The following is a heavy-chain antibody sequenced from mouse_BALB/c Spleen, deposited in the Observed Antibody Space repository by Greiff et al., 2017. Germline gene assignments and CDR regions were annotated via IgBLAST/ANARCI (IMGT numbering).Heavy chain of an antibody. CDR3: ERSRDGYDDYAKDY. V-gene: IGHV1-80*01. Sequence: VQLQQSGAELVRPASSVKISCKASGYAFSSYWMNWVKQRPGQRLEWIGQIYPGDGDTNYNGKFKGKATLTADKSSSTAYMQLSSLTSEDSAVYFCERSRDGYDDYAKDYWGQGTSVTVSS. CDR1: GYAFSSYW. CDR2: IYPGDGDT. D-gene: IGHD2-2*01. J-gene: IGHJ4*01.